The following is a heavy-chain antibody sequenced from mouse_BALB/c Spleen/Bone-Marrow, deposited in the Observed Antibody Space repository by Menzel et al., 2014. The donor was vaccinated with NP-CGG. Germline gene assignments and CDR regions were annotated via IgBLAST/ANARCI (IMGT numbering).Heavy chain of an antibody. Sequence: VQLQQSAAELARPGASVKLSCKASGYIFTSYTIQWIKQRPGQGLEWIGYINPSIGYTEYNQKFKDKTTLTVDTSSSTTYMQLSSLTSEDSAVYYCAREGTYYACFDYWGQGTTLTVSS. V-gene: IGHV1-4*02. J-gene: IGHJ2*01. D-gene: IGHD1-1*01. CDR2: INPSIGYT. CDR3: AREGTYYACFDY. CDR1: GYIFTSYT.